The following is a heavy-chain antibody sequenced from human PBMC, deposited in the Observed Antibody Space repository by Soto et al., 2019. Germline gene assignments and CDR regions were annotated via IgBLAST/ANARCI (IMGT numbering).Heavy chain of an antibody. CDR3: ARDRRIAVAGTKNWFDP. Sequence: ASVKVSCKASGYTFTSYAMNWVRQAPGQGLEWMGWINTNTGNPTYAQGFTGRFVFSLDTSVSTAYLQICSLKAEDTAVYYCARDRRIAVAGTKNWFDPWGQGTLVTVSS. CDR2: INTNTGNP. CDR1: GYTFTSYA. J-gene: IGHJ5*02. D-gene: IGHD6-19*01. V-gene: IGHV7-4-1*01.